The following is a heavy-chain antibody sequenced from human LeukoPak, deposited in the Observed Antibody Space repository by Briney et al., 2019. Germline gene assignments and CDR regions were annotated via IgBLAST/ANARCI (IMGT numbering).Heavy chain of an antibody. J-gene: IGHJ3*02. CDR2: IYSGGST. V-gene: IGHV3-66*01. CDR3: ARGLVRGVITRGNAFDI. CDR1: GFTVSSNY. D-gene: IGHD3-10*01. Sequence: GGSLRLSCAASGFTVSSNYMSWVRQAPGKGLEWVSVIYSGGSTYYADSVKGRFTISRDNSKNTLYLQMNSLRAEDTAVYYCARGLVRGVITRGNAFDIWGQGTMVTVSS.